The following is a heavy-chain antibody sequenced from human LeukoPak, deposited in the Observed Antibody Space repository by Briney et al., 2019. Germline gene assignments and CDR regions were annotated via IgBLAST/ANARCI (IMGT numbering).Heavy chain of an antibody. D-gene: IGHD1-26*01. CDR3: ARGVVGANNWFDP. CDR1: GGSFSGYY. Sequence: PSETLSLTCAVYGGSFSGYYWSWIRQPPGKGLEWIGEINHSGSTNYNPSHKSRVTISVDTSKNQFSLKLSSVTAADTAVYYCARGVVGANNWFDPWGQGTLVTVSS. J-gene: IGHJ5*02. V-gene: IGHV4-34*01. CDR2: INHSGST.